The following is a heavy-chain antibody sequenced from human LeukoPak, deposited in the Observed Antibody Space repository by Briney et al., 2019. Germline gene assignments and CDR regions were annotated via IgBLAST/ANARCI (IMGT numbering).Heavy chain of an antibody. CDR2: IYYSGST. V-gene: IGHV4-59*01. J-gene: IGHJ6*02. D-gene: IGHD3-22*01. CDR3: ARDSSGYPLYYYYGMDV. Sequence: SETLSLTCTVSGASISSYYWSWVRQPPGKGLEWIGYIYYSGSTNYNPSLKSRVTISVDTSKNQFSLKLSSVTAADTAVCYCARDSSGYPLYYYYGMDVWGQGTTVTVSS. CDR1: GASISSYY.